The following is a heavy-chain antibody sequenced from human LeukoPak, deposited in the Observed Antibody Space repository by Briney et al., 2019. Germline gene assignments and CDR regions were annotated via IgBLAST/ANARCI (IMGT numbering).Heavy chain of an antibody. V-gene: IGHV3-74*01. Sequence: GGSLRLSCAASGFTFSSYWMHWVRQAPGKELVWVSRINSDGYSTSYADSVKGRFTISRDNAKNTLYLQMNSLRAEDTAVYYCASPYSGSYYGFDYWGQGTLVTVSS. CDR2: INSDGYST. CDR3: ASPYSGSYYGFDY. J-gene: IGHJ4*02. CDR1: GFTFSSYW. D-gene: IGHD1-26*01.